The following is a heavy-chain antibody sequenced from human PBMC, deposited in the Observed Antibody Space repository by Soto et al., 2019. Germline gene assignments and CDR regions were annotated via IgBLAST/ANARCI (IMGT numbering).Heavy chain of an antibody. CDR3: AREASVLIPAAQPSRFDS. CDR1: GYSFMKYG. D-gene: IGHD2-2*01. V-gene: IGHV1-18*01. J-gene: IGHJ4*02. CDR2: ISPYSGYT. Sequence: ASVKVSCKGFGYSFMKYGINCERQAPGQGLEWVGWISPYSGYTHSAQKFHGRLTLTTDTAASTAYMELRILRSADTALYYCAREASVLIPAAQPSRFDSWGQGTLVTVSS.